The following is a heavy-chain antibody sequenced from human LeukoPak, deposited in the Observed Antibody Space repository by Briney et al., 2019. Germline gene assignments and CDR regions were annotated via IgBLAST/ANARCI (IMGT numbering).Heavy chain of an antibody. J-gene: IGHJ6*02. CDR3: ARVFRITKTTGMDV. D-gene: IGHD3-10*01. CDR1: GFTFSNYV. Sequence: GGSLRLSCVASGFTFSNYVMRWVRQAPGKGLEWVALISYDGSNENYADSVKGRFTISRDNSKNTLYLQMNSLRAEDTAVYYCARVFRITKTTGMDVWGQGTTVTVSS. V-gene: IGHV3-30-3*01. CDR2: ISYDGSNE.